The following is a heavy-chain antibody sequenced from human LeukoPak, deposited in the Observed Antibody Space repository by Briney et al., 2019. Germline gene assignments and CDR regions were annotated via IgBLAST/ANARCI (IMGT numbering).Heavy chain of an antibody. V-gene: IGHV3-48*03. CDR1: GFTFSSYE. Sequence: GGSLRLSCAASGFTFSSYEMNWVRQAPGKGLEWVSYISSSGSTIYYTDSVKGRFTISRDNAKNSLYLQMNSLRAEDTAVYYCARGYSSGWYRLSVYWGQGTLVTVSS. J-gene: IGHJ4*02. CDR3: ARGYSSGWYRLSVY. D-gene: IGHD6-19*01. CDR2: ISSSGSTI.